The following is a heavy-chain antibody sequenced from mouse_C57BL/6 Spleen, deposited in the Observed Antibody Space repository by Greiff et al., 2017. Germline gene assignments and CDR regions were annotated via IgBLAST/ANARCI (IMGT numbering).Heavy chain of an antibody. J-gene: IGHJ1*03. CDR2: ISSGGDYI. V-gene: IGHV5-9-1*02. CDR1: GFTFSSYA. CDR3: TRYYYGSSYGFDV. D-gene: IGHD1-1*01. Sequence: EVKLMESGEGLVKPGGSLKLSCAASGFTFSSYAMSWVRQTPEKRLEWVAYISSGGDYIYYADTVKGRFTISRDNARNTLYLQMSSLKSEDTAMYYCTRYYYGSSYGFDVWGTGTTVTVSS.